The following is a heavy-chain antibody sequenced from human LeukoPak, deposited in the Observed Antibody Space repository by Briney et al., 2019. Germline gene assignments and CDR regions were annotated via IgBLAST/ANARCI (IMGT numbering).Heavy chain of an antibody. CDR1: GGSVSSGSYY. V-gene: IGHV4-61*01. J-gene: IGHJ3*02. Sequence: SETLSLTCTVSGGSVSSGSYYWSWIRQPPGKGLEWIGYIYYSGSTNYNPSLNSRVTISVDTSKNQFSLKLSSVTAADTAVYYCARGLYSSSWYRVDASHAFDIWGQGTMVTVSS. CDR3: ARGLYSSSWYRVDASHAFDI. D-gene: IGHD6-13*01. CDR2: IYYSGST.